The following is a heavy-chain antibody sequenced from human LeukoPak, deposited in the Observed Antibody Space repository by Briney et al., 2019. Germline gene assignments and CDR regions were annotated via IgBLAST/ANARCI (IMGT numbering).Heavy chain of an antibody. D-gene: IGHD3-22*01. Sequence: PGGSLRLSCATSGFTFSTYWMTWVRQAPGKGLEWVANIKQDGSAKYYVDSLRGRFIISRDNVRNSLFLQMNSLSAEDTAVYYCARCPYDSTGYYSVPSHLDSWGQGTLVTVSS. J-gene: IGHJ4*02. CDR2: IKQDGSAK. V-gene: IGHV3-7*01. CDR1: GFTFSTYW. CDR3: ARCPYDSTGYYSVPSHLDS.